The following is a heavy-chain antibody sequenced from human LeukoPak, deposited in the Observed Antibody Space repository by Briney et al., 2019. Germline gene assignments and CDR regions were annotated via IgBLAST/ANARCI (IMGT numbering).Heavy chain of an antibody. CDR2: IYTSGST. D-gene: IGHD2-21*02. V-gene: IGHV4-4*07. CDR3: ARAGIVVVTAIYYYGMDV. J-gene: IGHJ6*02. Sequence: SETLSLTCTVSGGSISSYYWSWIRQPAGKGLEWIGRIYTSGSTNYNPSLKSRVTMSVDTSKNQFSLKLSSVTAADTAVYYCARAGIVVVTAIYYYGMDVWGQGTTVTVSS. CDR1: GGSISSYY.